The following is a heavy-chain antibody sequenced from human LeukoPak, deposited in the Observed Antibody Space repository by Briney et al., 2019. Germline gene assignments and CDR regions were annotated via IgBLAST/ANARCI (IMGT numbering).Heavy chain of an antibody. CDR3: ARDIVVVIGHWFEL. V-gene: IGHV7-4-1*02. CDR2: INTNTGNP. Sequence: ASVKVSCTASGYTFTSYAMNWVRRAPGQGLEWMGWINTNTGNPTYAQGFTGRFVFSLDTSVSTAYPQISSLKAEDTAVYYCARDIVVVIGHWFELWGQETLVTVSS. CDR1: GYTFTSYA. J-gene: IGHJ5*02. D-gene: IGHD3-22*01.